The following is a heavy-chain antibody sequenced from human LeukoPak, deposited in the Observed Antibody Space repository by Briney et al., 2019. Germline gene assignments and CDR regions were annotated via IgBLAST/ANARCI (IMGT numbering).Heavy chain of an antibody. CDR3: AGATYYYDSSAFDY. J-gene: IGHJ4*02. CDR2: IKQDGSEK. D-gene: IGHD3-22*01. V-gene: IGHV3-7*01. CDR1: GFTFSSYW. Sequence: GGSLRLSCAASGFTFSSYWMSWVRQAPGKGLEWVANIKQDGSEKYYVDSVKGRFTISRDNAKNSLYLQMNSLRAEDTAVYYCAGATYYYDSSAFDYWGQGTLVTVSS.